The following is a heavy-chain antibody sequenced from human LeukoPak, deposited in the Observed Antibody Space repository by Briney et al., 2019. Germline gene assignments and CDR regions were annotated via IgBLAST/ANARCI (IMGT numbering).Heavy chain of an antibody. V-gene: IGHV4-4*07. CDR1: GYSISSGYY. J-gene: IGHJ5*02. Sequence: SETLSLTCTVSGYSISSGYYWGWIRQPAGKGLEWIGRIYTSGSTNYNPSLKSRVTMSVDTSKNQFSLKLSSVTAADTAVYYCARDRTYYYDSSGSNWFDPWGQGTLVTVSS. D-gene: IGHD3-22*01. CDR2: IYTSGST. CDR3: ARDRTYYYDSSGSNWFDP.